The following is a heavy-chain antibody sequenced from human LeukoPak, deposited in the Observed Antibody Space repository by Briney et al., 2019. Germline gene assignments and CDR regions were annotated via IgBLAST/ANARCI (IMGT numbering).Heavy chain of an antibody. CDR3: ARDLSITIFGVSNWFDP. CDR2: IYYSGST. J-gene: IGHJ5*02. CDR1: GGSISSYY. Sequence: SETLSLTCTVSGGSISSYYWSWIRQPPGKGLEWIGYIYYSGSTNYNPSLKSRVTISVDTSKNQFSLKLSSVTAADTAVYYCARDLSITIFGVSNWFDPWGQGTLVTVSS. D-gene: IGHD3-3*01. V-gene: IGHV4-59*01.